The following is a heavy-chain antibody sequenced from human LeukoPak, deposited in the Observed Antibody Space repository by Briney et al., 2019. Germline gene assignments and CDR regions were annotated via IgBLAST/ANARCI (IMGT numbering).Heavy chain of an antibody. V-gene: IGHV3-7*02. D-gene: IGHD3-10*01. CDR3: AGLGENY. CDR1: GFTFRRYW. J-gene: IGHJ4*02. Sequence: GGSLRLSCAASGFTFRRYWMSWARQASGKGLEWVANIKQDGSEKYYVDSVKGRFTISRDNAKNSLYLQMNSLRAEDTAVYYCAGLGENYWGQGTLVTVSS. CDR2: IKQDGSEK.